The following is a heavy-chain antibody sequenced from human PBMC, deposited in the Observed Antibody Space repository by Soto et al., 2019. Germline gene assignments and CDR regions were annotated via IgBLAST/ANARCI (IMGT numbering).Heavy chain of an antibody. CDR2: IYYSGST. V-gene: IGHV4-59*01. CDR1: GGSISSYY. D-gene: IGHD6-13*01. Sequence: SETLSLTCTVSGGSISSYYWSWIRQPPGKGLEWIGYIYYSGSTNYNPSLKSRVTISVDTSKNQFSLKLSSVTAADTAVYYCARIPLSAADNWFDPWGQEPWSPSPQ. CDR3: ARIPLSAADNWFDP. J-gene: IGHJ5*02.